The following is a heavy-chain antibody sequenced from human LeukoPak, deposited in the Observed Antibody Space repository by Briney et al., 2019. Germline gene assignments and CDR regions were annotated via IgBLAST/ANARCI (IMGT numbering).Heavy chain of an antibody. CDR3: ASGRDNTGPDY. Sequence: GATVKISCKASGYTFTDYYMHWVQQAPGKGLEWMGRVDPEDGETIYAEKFQGRVTITADTSTDTAYMELSSLRSEDTAVYYCASGRDNTGPDYWGQGTLVTVSS. CDR2: VDPEDGET. J-gene: IGHJ4*02. V-gene: IGHV1-69-2*01. CDR1: GYTFTDYY. D-gene: IGHD1-26*01.